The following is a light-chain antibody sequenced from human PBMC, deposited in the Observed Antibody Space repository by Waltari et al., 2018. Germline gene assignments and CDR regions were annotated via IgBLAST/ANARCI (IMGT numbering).Light chain of an antibody. V-gene: IGLV2-14*03. CDR3: SSFTSTTTLI. CDR1: SSDVGGYNS. Sequence: QSALTQPASVSGSPGQSIAISCTGTSSDVGGYNSVSWSQQHPGQVPKLVVYDVSNRPSGVSNRFSGSKSGNTASLTISGLQADDEADYYCSSFTSTTTLIFGGGTKLTVL. CDR2: DVS. J-gene: IGLJ2*01.